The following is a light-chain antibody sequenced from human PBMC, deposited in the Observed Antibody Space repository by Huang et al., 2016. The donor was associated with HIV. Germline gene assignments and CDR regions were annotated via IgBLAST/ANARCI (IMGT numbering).Light chain of an antibody. J-gene: IGKJ4*01. CDR3: QQYGESSPVT. CDR2: GAS. Sequence: EIVLTQSPGTLSLPPGERATFSCRASQTITSSYLAWYQMTPGQAPRLLIYGASSRATGIPGRFSGSGSGTDFTLTITRVEPEDFAVYYCQQYGESSPVTFGGGTKVEIK. V-gene: IGKV3-20*01. CDR1: QTITSSY.